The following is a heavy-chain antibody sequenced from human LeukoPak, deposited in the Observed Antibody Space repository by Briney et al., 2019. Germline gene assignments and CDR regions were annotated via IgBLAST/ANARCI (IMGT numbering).Heavy chain of an antibody. D-gene: IGHD6-19*01. V-gene: IGHV3-23*01. CDR2: ISGSGGST. CDR3: AKAGAGAVAGIFDY. CDR1: GFTFSSCA. J-gene: IGHJ4*02. Sequence: GGSLRLSCAASGFTFSSCAMSWVRQAPGKGLEWVSAISGSGGSTYYADSVKGRFTISRDNSKNTLYLQMNSLRAEDTAVYYCAKAGAGAVAGIFDYWGQGTLVTVSS.